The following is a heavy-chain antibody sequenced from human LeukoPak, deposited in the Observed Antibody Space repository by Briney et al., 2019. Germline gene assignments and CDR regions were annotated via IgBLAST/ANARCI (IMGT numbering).Heavy chain of an antibody. D-gene: IGHD3-3*01. Sequence: PGGSLRLSCAASGFTFDDYAMHWVRQAPGKGLEWVSGINWNGGSTGYADSVKGRFTISRDNAKNSLYLQMNSLRAEDTALYYCAREVGFDFWSGYYNYWGQGTLVTVSS. CDR1: GFTFDDYA. CDR3: AREVGFDFWSGYYNY. J-gene: IGHJ4*02. V-gene: IGHV3-20*04. CDR2: INWNGGST.